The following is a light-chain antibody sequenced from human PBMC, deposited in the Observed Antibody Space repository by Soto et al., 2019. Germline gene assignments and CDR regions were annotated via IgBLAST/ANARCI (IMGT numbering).Light chain of an antibody. CDR1: QSISSW. CDR3: QQLFDSPIT. Sequence: IQMTQSPASLASSVVYRVTITCRASQSISSWLAWYQQKPGKAPKLLIYAASTLESGVPSRFSATVSGTEFSLTITSLQPEDFATYYCQQLFDSPITLGQGTRLEIK. CDR2: AAS. V-gene: IGKV1-5*01. J-gene: IGKJ5*01.